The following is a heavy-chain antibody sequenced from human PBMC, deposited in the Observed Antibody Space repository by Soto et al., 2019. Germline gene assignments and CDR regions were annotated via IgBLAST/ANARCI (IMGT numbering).Heavy chain of an antibody. D-gene: IGHD5-12*01. V-gene: IGHV5-51*01. CDR3: ARVKSGYAYYYYYGMEV. CDR2: IYPCDSDT. J-gene: IGHJ6*02. CDR1: VYSFTSYC. Sequence: GESLKISCKGSVYSFTSYCIGWLRQMPVKGLEWMGIIYPCDSDTRYSPSFQGQVTISADKSISTAYLQSSSLKASDTAMYYCARVKSGYAYYYYYGMEVWGQGTTVTLSS.